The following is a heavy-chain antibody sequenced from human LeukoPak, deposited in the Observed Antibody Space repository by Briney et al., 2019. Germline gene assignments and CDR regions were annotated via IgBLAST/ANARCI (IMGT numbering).Heavy chain of an antibody. CDR3: ARRVVGIAVAGPQDAYI. D-gene: IGHD6-19*01. J-gene: IGHJ3*02. Sequence: SETLSLTCAVSGGSFSGYYWNWIRQPPGKGLEWIGEINHGGDTNYNPSLKSRVTISVDTSKNQFSLKLSSVTAADTAVYYCARRVVGIAVAGPQDAYIWGQGTMVTVSS. CDR1: GGSFSGYY. V-gene: IGHV4-34*01. CDR2: INHGGDT.